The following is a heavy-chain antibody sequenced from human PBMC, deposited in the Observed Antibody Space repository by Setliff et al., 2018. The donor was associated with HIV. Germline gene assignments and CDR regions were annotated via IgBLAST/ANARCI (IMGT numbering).Heavy chain of an antibody. CDR1: GYSISSGYF. V-gene: IGHV4-38-2*01. Sequence: SETLSLTCAVSGYSISSGYFWGWIRQPPGKGLEWIGSLYHSGTNFYNPSLKSRVTISLDTSTNRFSLKLNSVTAADTAIYYCARRIYGNNPYFDYWSQGTLVTVSS. D-gene: IGHD4-17*01. CDR3: ARRIYGNNPYFDY. CDR2: LYHSGTN. J-gene: IGHJ4*02.